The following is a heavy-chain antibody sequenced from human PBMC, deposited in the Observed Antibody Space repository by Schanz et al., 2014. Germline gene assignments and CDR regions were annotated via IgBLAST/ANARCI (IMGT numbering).Heavy chain of an antibody. J-gene: IGHJ4*02. CDR1: GFSVGNKY. Sequence: EVHLVESGGGLVEPGGSLRLSCAASGFSVGNKYMNWVRQAPGKGLEWVSAISGSGGSTYYADSVKGRFTMSRDNAKNSVFLQMNSLRAEDTAVYYCVRDSFFAFDYWGQGTLVTVSS. CDR2: ISGSGGST. V-gene: IGHV3-48*01. D-gene: IGHD3-3*01. CDR3: VRDSFFAFDY.